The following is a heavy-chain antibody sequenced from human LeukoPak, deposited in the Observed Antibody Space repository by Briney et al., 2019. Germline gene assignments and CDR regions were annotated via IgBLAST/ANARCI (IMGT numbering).Heavy chain of an antibody. Sequence: RASVKVSCKASGYIFTNYYMHWVRQAPGQGLGWMGTINPSGGSTTYAQKFQGRVTMTRDTSTSTVYMELSSLRSEDTAVYYCARDHGSAYYRAPRHWGQGTLVTVSS. CDR1: GYIFTNYY. CDR2: INPSGGST. D-gene: IGHD3-10*01. V-gene: IGHV1-46*01. CDR3: ARDHGSAYYRAPRH. J-gene: IGHJ4*02.